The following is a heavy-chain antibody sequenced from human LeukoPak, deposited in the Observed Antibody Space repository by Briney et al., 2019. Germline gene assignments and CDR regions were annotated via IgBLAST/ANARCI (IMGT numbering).Heavy chain of an antibody. Sequence: PGGSLRLSCAASGFTFSSYAMHWVRQAPGKGLEWVAVISYDGSNKYYADSVKGRFTISRDNSKNTLYLQMNSLRAEDTAVYHCARGDSVDYWGQGTLVTVSS. V-gene: IGHV3-30-3*01. CDR1: GFTFSSYA. D-gene: IGHD3-16*01. CDR2: ISYDGSNK. CDR3: ARGDSVDY. J-gene: IGHJ4*02.